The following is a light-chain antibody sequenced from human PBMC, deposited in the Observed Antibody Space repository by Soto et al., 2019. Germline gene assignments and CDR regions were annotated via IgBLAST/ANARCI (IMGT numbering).Light chain of an antibody. CDR2: DVS. CDR3: NSYTSSSPYV. CDR1: TSDVGRYNY. Sequence: QSALTQPASVSGSPGQTITISCTGTTSDVGRYNYVSWYQQHPGKAPKLIIYDVSNRPSAVSNRFSGSKSANTASLTISGLHAEDEDDYYCNSYTSSSPYVFGTGTKVTVL. J-gene: IGLJ1*01. V-gene: IGLV2-14*01.